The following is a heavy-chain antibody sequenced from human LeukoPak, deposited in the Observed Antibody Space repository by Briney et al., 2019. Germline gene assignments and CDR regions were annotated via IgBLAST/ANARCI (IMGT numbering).Heavy chain of an antibody. CDR2: ISDIGSI. CDR1: GGSISSYY. Sequence: SETLSLTCTVSGGSISSYYWSWIRQPPGKGLEWIAYISDIGSINYNPSLKRRVTISLDTSKNQFSLKLSSVTAADTAVYYCAGHHPRNTVDFWGQGPLVTVSS. J-gene: IGHJ4*02. CDR3: AGHHPRNTVDF. V-gene: IGHV4-59*08. D-gene: IGHD2-8*02.